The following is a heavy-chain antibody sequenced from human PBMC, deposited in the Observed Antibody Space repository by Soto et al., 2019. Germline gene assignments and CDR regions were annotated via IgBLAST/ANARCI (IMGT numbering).Heavy chain of an antibody. CDR1: GFNFKKFA. J-gene: IGHJ4*02. CDR3: AKADGEQWLLPHLDK. V-gene: IGHV3-23*01. Sequence: EVQLLESGGGVVQPGGSLRLSCVASGFNFKKFAMSWDRQAPGEGLEWVSGISCCGGSTSYADSVKGRFSIARDDSTNTLSLQMNNLRVEDTAQYYCAKADGEQWLLPHLDKWGQGTLVTVS. D-gene: IGHD6-19*01. CDR2: ISCCGGST.